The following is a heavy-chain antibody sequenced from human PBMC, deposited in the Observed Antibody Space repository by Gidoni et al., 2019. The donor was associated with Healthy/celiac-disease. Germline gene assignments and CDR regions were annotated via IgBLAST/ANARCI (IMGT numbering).Heavy chain of an antibody. J-gene: IGHJ4*02. CDR3: AHLDLEWLYIDY. CDR1: GFSLSTSGVG. CDR2: IYWDDDK. D-gene: IGHD3-3*01. Sequence: QITLQESGPTLVKPTQTLTLTCTFSGFSLSTSGVGVGWIRQPPGKALEWLALIYWDDDKRYSPSLKSRLTITNDTSKNQVVLTMTNMDPVDTATYYCAHLDLEWLYIDYWGQGTLVTVSS. V-gene: IGHV2-5*02.